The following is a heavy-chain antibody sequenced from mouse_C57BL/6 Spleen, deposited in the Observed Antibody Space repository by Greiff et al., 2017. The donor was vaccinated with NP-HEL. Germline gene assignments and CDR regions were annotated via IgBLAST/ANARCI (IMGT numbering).Heavy chain of an antibody. Sequence: QVQLQQPGAELVKPGASVKMSCKASGYTFTSYWITWVKQRPGQGLEWIGDIYPGSGSTNYNEKFKSKATLTVDTSSSTAYMQLSSLTSEDSAVYYCARGDDGYYDWFAYWGQGTLVTVSA. D-gene: IGHD2-3*01. J-gene: IGHJ3*01. CDR1: GYTFTSYW. CDR3: ARGDDGYYDWFAY. CDR2: IYPGSGST. V-gene: IGHV1-55*01.